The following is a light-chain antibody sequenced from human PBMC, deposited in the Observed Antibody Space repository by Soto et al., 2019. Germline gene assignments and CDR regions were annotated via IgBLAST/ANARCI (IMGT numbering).Light chain of an antibody. CDR2: GAS. J-gene: IGKJ1*01. Sequence: EIVMTESPATLSVAPGEGATLSSRASHTISSHLAYYQHNPGQPPRLLIYGASTRATAIPARFSGSGSGTEFTLTISSLQSEDFAVYYCQQYNNWPVTFGQGTKVDI. CDR3: QQYNNWPVT. CDR1: HTISSH. V-gene: IGKV3-15*01.